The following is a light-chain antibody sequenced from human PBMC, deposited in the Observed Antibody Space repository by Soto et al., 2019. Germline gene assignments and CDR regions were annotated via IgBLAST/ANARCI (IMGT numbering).Light chain of an antibody. CDR2: GVS. J-gene: IGLJ2*01. CDR3: SPYAGNHHFI. V-gene: IGLV2-8*01. Sequence: QSALTQPPSASGSPGQSVTISCTGTSSDVGAYNYVSWYQQHPGKAPKLMIYGVSKRPSGVPDRFSGSKSGNTASLTLSGLQAGEEAEYYRSPYAGNHHFIFGGGNKLTVL. CDR1: SSDVGAYNY.